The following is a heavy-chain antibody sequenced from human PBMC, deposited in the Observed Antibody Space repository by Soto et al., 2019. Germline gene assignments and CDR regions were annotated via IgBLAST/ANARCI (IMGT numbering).Heavy chain of an antibody. D-gene: IGHD2-15*01. CDR2: ISSSSSYI. CDR3: ARDFNPVVVVAEGYFDY. J-gene: IGHJ4*02. V-gene: IGHV3-21*01. Sequence: GGSLRLSCAASGFTFSSYSMNWVRQAPGKGLEWVSSISSSSSYIYYADSVKGRFTISRDNAKNSLYLQMNSLRAEDTAVYYCARDFNPVVVVAEGYFDYWGQGTLVTVYS. CDR1: GFTFSSYS.